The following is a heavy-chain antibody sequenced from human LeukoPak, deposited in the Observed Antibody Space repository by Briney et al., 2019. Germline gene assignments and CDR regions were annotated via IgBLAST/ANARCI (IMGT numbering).Heavy chain of an antibody. V-gene: IGHV4-59*01. CDR1: GGSISSYY. CDR2: IYYSGST. D-gene: IGHD6-13*01. CDR3: ARNGPTAAGAFDI. J-gene: IGHJ3*02. Sequence: SETLSLTCTVSGGSISSYYWSWIRQPPGKGLEWIGYIYYSGSTNYNPSLKSRVTISVDTSKNQFSLKLSSVTAADTAVYYCARNGPTAAGAFDIWGQGTTVIVSS.